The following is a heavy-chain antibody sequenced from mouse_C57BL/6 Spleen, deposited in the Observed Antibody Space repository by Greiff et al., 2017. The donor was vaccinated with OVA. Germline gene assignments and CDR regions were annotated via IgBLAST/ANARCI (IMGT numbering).Heavy chain of an antibody. Sequence: VQLQQSGPELVKPGASVKISCKASGYAFSSSWMNWVKQRPGKGLEWIGRIYPGDGDTNYNGKFKGKATLTADKSSSTAYMQLSSLTSEDSAVYFCARSHSFYGNYLYFDYWGQGTTLTVSS. CDR3: ARSHSFYGNYLYFDY. J-gene: IGHJ2*01. CDR1: GYAFSSSW. CDR2: IYPGDGDT. V-gene: IGHV1-82*01. D-gene: IGHD2-1*01.